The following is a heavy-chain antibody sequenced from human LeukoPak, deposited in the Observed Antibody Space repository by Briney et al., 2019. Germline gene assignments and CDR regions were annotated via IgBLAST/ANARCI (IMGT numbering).Heavy chain of an antibody. V-gene: IGHV3-30*18. CDR2: ISYDGSVQ. CDR1: GFTFSAYG. D-gene: IGHD1-26*01. J-gene: IGHJ4*02. Sequence: PGGSLRLSCAASGFTFSAYGMHRVRQAPGKGLEWVAVISYDGSVQYHANSVKGRFVSSGDNSKNTLYLQMNSRRAEDTAVYDCAKTGSGSYYDHWGQGTLVTVSS. CDR3: AKTGSGSYYDH.